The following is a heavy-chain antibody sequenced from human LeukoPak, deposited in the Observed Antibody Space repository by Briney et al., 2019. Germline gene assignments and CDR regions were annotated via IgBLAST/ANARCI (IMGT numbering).Heavy chain of an antibody. D-gene: IGHD3-22*01. CDR1: GFIVSSNF. J-gene: IGHJ4*02. CDR3: ATYDTSGYFFAY. Sequence: GGSLRLSCAASGFIVSSNFMSWVRQAPGKGLEWVSLIYSDGTTYYADSVKGRFTISRDNSKNTLFLQMNNLGAEDTAEYYRATYDTSGYFFAYWGQGTLVTVSS. V-gene: IGHV3-53*01. CDR2: IYSDGTT.